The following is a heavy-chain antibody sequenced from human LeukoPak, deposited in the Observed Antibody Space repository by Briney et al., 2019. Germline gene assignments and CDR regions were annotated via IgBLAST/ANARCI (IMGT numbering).Heavy chain of an antibody. CDR2: IYHSGST. J-gene: IGHJ3*02. D-gene: IGHD3-22*01. Sequence: SETLSLTCTVSGGSISSSSYYWGWIRQPPGKGLEWIGSIYHSGSTYYNPSLKSRVTIAVETSKNQFSLKLSSVTAADKAVYYCASLYDSSGYYYYDDAFDIWGQGTMVTVSS. CDR3: ASLYDSSGYYYYDDAFDI. CDR1: GGSISSSSYY. V-gene: IGHV4-39*07.